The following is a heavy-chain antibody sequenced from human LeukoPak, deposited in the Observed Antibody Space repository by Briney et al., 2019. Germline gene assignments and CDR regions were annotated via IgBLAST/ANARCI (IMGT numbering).Heavy chain of an antibody. J-gene: IGHJ6*02. CDR2: VSSTSSYT. CDR1: GFTLSDYS. Sequence: GGSLRLSCAASGFTLSDYSMNWVRQAPGKGPEWVSSVSSTSSYTYYADSVKGRFTISRDNAKNSLYLQMNSLRVEDTAVYYCAKDQSPYYYYGMDVWGQGTTVTVSS. V-gene: IGHV3-21*01. CDR3: AKDQSPYYYYGMDV.